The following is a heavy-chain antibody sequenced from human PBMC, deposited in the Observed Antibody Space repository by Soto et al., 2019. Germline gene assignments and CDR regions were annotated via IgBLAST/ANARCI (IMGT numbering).Heavy chain of an antibody. CDR3: ASGGGIVVVTAPYYY. V-gene: IGHV1-8*01. CDR2: MNPISGNT. D-gene: IGHD2-21*02. Sequence: ASVKVSCKASGYTFTSYDINWVRQATGQGLEWMGWMNPISGNTGYAQKFQGRVTMTRNTSISTTYMELSSLRSEDTAVYYCASGGGIVVVTAPYYYWGQGTLVTVSS. CDR1: GYTFTSYD. J-gene: IGHJ4*02.